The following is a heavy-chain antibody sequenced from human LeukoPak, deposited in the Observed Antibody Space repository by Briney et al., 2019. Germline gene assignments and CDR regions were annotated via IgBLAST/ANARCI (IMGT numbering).Heavy chain of an antibody. Sequence: GGSLRLSCAASGFTFSNAWMSWVRQAPGKGLEWVGRIKSKTDGGTTDYAAPVKGRFTISRDDSKNTLYLQMNSLKTEDTAVYYCTSMPLYGDYVSYWGQGTLVTVSS. D-gene: IGHD4-17*01. J-gene: IGHJ4*02. CDR3: TSMPLYGDYVSY. V-gene: IGHV3-15*01. CDR1: GFTFSNAW. CDR2: IKSKTDGGTT.